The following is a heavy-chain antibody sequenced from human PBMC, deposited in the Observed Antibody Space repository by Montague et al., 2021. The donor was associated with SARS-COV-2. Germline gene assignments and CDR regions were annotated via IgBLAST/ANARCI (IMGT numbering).Heavy chain of an antibody. D-gene: IGHD3-22*01. V-gene: IGHV4-31*03. Sequence: TLSLTRTVSGGSISSGGYYWSWIRQHPGKGLEWIGYIYYSGSTYYXPSLKSRVTISVDTSKNQFSLKLSSVTAADTAVYYCARAHITMIVVVDAFDIWGQGTMVTVSS. J-gene: IGHJ3*02. CDR1: GGSISSGGYY. CDR2: IYYSGST. CDR3: ARAHITMIVVVDAFDI.